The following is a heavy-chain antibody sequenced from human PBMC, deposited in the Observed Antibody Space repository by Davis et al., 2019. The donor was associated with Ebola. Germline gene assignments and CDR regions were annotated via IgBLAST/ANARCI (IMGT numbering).Heavy chain of an antibody. CDR2: ISSNSTNK. CDR3: AKDKNYDFWSGYPHDAFDI. CDR1: GFTFSDYY. J-gene: IGHJ3*02. V-gene: IGHV3-11*05. D-gene: IGHD3-3*01. Sequence: PGGPLRLSFAASGFTFSDYYMSWIRQAPGKGPEWVSYISSNSTNKKYADSVKGRFTISRDDAKNSLHLQMNSLRAEDTAIYYCAKDKNYDFWSGYPHDAFDIWGQGTMVTASS.